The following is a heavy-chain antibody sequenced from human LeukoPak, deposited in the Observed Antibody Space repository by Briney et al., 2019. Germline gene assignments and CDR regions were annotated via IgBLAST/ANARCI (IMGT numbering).Heavy chain of an antibody. CDR3: ARALDFWSGYYGY. CDR2: IYYSGST. Sequence: SSETLSLTCTVSGGSISSYYWSWIRQPPGKGLEWIGYIYYSGSTNYNPSLKSRVTISVDTSKNQFSLKLGSVTAADTAVYYCARALDFWSGYYGYWGQGTLVTVSS. V-gene: IGHV4-59*01. CDR1: GGSISSYY. J-gene: IGHJ4*02. D-gene: IGHD3-3*01.